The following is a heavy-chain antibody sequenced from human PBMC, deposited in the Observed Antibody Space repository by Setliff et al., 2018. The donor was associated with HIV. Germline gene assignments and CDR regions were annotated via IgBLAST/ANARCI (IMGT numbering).Heavy chain of an antibody. D-gene: IGHD6-25*01. CDR1: GYSFVDFW. Sequence: GESLKISCHLSGYSFVDFWIGWVRQMPGKGLEWVGFIYPGDSDSRYSPSFRGQVTISADKSTTTAYLDWARLRASDTAMYYCVRYIGAAAGYIDHWGQGTLVTVSS. V-gene: IGHV5-51*01. J-gene: IGHJ4*02. CDR3: VRYIGAAAGYIDH. CDR2: IYPGDSDS.